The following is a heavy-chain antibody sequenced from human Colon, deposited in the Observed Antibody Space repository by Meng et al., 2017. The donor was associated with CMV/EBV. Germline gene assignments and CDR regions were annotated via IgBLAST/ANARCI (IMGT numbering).Heavy chain of an antibody. Sequence: GESLKISCAISGFTVSSNYMSWVRQAPGKGLEWVSVIYSAGSTYYADSVNGRFTISRDNSKNTVYLQMNNLRSDDTALYYCARDEFRGSYGMDLWGQGTTVTVSS. CDR2: IYSAGST. J-gene: IGHJ6*02. V-gene: IGHV3-53*01. CDR3: ARDEFRGSYGMDL. CDR1: GFTVSSNY.